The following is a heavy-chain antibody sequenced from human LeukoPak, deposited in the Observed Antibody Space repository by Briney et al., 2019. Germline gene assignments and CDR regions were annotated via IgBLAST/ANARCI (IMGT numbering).Heavy chain of an antibody. J-gene: IGHJ4*02. V-gene: IGHV4-34*01. CDR1: GGSLSDYY. CDR2: INHSGST. CDR3: ARPSPYGVLPSYYVDY. Sequence: SETLSLTCAVYGGSLSDYYWSWVRQPPGKGLEWIGEINHSGSTNYNPSLESRVTISVDTSKNQFSLKLSSVTAADTAVYYCARPSPYGVLPSYYVDYWGQGTLVTVSS. D-gene: IGHD4-17*01.